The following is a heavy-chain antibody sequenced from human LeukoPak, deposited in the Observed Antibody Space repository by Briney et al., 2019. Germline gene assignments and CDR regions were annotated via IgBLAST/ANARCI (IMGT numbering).Heavy chain of an antibody. J-gene: IGHJ5*02. CDR3: ASMGAAWQFTS. D-gene: IGHD2-15*01. V-gene: IGHV3-23*01. CDR1: GFTFSNYA. CDR2: SGSGGNT. Sequence: GGSLRLSCAASGFTFSNYAMSWVRQAPGKGLEWVSASGSGGNTYYADSVKGRFTISRDNSKNTLYLQMNSLRAEDTAVYYCASMGAAWQFTSWGQGTLVTVSS.